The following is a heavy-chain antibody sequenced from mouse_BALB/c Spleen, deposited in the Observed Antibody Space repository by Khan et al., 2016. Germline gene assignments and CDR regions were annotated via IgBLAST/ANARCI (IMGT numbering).Heavy chain of an antibody. V-gene: IGHV3-8*02. CDR3: ARYDGSTYVKDMDY. D-gene: IGHD1-1*01. Sequence: EVQLQESGPSLVKLSQTLSLTCSVTGDSITSGYWNWIRKFPGNKLEYMGYISHSGSTYYNPSLKSRLSITRDTSKNQYYLQLNSVTTEDTATYCCARYDGSTYVKDMDYWGQGTSVTVSS. CDR2: ISHSGST. J-gene: IGHJ4*01. CDR1: GDSITSGY.